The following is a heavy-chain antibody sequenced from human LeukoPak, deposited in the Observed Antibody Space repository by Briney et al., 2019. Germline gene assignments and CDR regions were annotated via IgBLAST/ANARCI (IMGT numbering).Heavy chain of an antibody. V-gene: IGHV1-46*01. CDR3: ARDGGGSYDEKYYFDY. CDR2: INPSGGST. J-gene: IGHJ4*02. Sequence: ASVKVSCKASGYTFTSYYMHWVRQAPGQGLEWMGIINPSGGSTSYAQKFQGRVTMTRDTSTSTVYMELSSLRSEDTAAYYCARDGGGSYDEKYYFDYWGQGTLVTVSS. D-gene: IGHD1-26*01. CDR1: GYTFTSYY.